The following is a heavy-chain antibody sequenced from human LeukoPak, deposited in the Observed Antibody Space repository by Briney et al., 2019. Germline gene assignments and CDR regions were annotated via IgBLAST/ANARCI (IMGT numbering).Heavy chain of an antibody. CDR3: ARSIMITFGGVIAPGY. Sequence: ASVTVSCKASGYTFTSYAMHWVRQAPGHRLEWMGWINAGNGNTKYSQKFQGRVTITRATSASTAYMELSSLRSEDTAVYYCARSIMITFGGVIAPGYWGQGTLVTVSS. J-gene: IGHJ4*02. D-gene: IGHD3-16*02. V-gene: IGHV1-3*01. CDR1: GYTFTSYA. CDR2: INAGNGNT.